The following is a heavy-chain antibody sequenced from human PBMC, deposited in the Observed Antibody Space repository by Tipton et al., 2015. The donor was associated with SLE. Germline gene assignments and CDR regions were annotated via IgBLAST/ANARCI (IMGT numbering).Heavy chain of an antibody. D-gene: IGHD3-10*01. CDR2: IYHSGST. CDR1: GYSISSGYY. Sequence: TLSLTCTVSGYSISSGYYWGWIRQPPGKGLEWIGSIYHSGSTYYNPSLKSRVTISVDTSKNQFSLKLSSVTAADTAVYYCARNTRLVGGDYWGQGTLVTVSS. V-gene: IGHV4-38-2*02. J-gene: IGHJ4*02. CDR3: ARNTRLVGGDY.